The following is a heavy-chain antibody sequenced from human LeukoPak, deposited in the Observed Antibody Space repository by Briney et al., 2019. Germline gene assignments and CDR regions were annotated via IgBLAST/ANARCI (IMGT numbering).Heavy chain of an antibody. D-gene: IGHD5-18*01. CDR1: GYRFTSYW. CDR2: IYPGDSDT. CDR3: ARRGYGYSQPDY. V-gene: IGHV5-51*01. J-gene: IGHJ4*02. Sequence: GESLKISCKGSGYRFTSYWIAWVRQMPGEGLEWMGMIYPGDSDTRYSPSFQGQVTISGDKSITTAYLQWSSLKASDTAMYYCARRGYGYSQPDYWGQGTLVTVSS.